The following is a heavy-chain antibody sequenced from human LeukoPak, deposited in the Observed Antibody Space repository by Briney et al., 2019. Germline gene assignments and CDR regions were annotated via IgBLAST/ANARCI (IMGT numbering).Heavy chain of an antibody. D-gene: IGHD5-12*01. V-gene: IGHV4-59*01. J-gene: IGHJ4*02. CDR1: GGSISSYY. CDR2: IYHSGST. Sequence: PSETLSLTCTVSGGSISSYYWSWIRQPAGKGLEWVGYIYHSGSTNCNPSLKSRVTMSVDTSKNQFSLKLSSVTAADTAVYYWARTFRGYSGYDYLWYFDYWGQGPLVNVAS. CDR3: ARTFRGYSGYDYLWYFDY.